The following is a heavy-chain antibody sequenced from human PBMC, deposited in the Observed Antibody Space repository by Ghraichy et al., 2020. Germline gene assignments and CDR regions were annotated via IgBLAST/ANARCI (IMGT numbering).Heavy chain of an antibody. Sequence: GGPLRLSCAASGFSFSSYAMSWVRQAPGKGLEWVSAISGGGASTYYVDSVKGRFTISRDNSKNTLYLQMNSLRAEDTAVYYCAKRAARYYDSSGYPDYWGQGTLVTVSS. J-gene: IGHJ4*02. CDR2: ISGGGAST. V-gene: IGHV3-23*01. D-gene: IGHD3-22*01. CDR3: AKRAARYYDSSGYPDY. CDR1: GFSFSSYA.